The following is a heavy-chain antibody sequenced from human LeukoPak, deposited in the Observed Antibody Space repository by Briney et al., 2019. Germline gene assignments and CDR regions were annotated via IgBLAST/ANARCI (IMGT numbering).Heavy chain of an antibody. CDR1: GFTFSSYW. D-gene: IGHD2-2*01. V-gene: IGHV3-7*01. CDR2: IKQDGSEK. J-gene: IGHJ6*03. Sequence: GGSLRLSCAASGFTFSSYWMSWVRQAPGKGLEWVANIKQDGSEKYYVDSVKGRFTISRDNAKNSLYLQMNSLRAEDTAVYYCARVKRLPPMASSRYYMDVWGKGTTVTVSS. CDR3: ARVKRLPPMASSRYYMDV.